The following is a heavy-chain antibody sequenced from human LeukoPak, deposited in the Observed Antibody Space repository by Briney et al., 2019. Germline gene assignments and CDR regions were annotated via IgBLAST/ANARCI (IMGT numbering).Heavy chain of an antibody. J-gene: IGHJ4*02. CDR2: MHPNSGNT. CDR3: ARAGSYSGSFAD. Sequence: ASVTVSCTASGYTFTSYDINWVRQATGQGLEWMGWMHPNSGNTGYAQKFQGRVTMTRNTSINTAYMELSSLRSGDTAVYYCARAGSYSGSFADWGQGTLVTVSS. V-gene: IGHV1-8*01. CDR1: GYTFTSYD. D-gene: IGHD1-26*01.